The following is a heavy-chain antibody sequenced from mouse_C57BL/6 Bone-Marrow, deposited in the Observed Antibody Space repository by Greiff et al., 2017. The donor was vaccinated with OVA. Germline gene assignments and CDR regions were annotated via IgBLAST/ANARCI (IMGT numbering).Heavy chain of an antibody. CDR1: GYTFTSYW. V-gene: IGHV1-64*01. D-gene: IGHD1-1*01. CDR3: ARSGVLRHFDY. J-gene: IGHJ2*01. CDR2: IHPNSGST. Sequence: QVQLQQSGAELVKPGASVKLSCKASGYTFTSYWMHWVKQRPGQGLEWIGMIHPNSGSTNYNEKFKSKATLTVDKSSSTAYMQLSSLTSEDSAVYYCARSGVLRHFDYWGQGTTLTVSS.